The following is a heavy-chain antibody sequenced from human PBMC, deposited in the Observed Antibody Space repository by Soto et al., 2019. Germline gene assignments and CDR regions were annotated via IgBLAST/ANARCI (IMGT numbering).Heavy chain of an antibody. D-gene: IGHD2-8*01. CDR2: ISGSADST. V-gene: IGHV3-23*01. Sequence: EVQLLESGGCFIHPGGSLRLSCAASVFSFSSFAMNWVRQAPGKGMEWVSIISGSADSTFYADSVKGRFTISRDKSKSTLYLQINSLRAEYTAVYYCAKTRGVMIYAISVYGMDVWGQGTTVSVSS. J-gene: IGHJ6*02. CDR3: AKTRGVMIYAISVYGMDV. CDR1: VFSFSSFA.